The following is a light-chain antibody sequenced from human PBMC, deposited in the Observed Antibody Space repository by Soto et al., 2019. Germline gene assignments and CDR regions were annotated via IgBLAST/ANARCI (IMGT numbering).Light chain of an antibody. CDR3: QQYDTLPQT. Sequence: DIQMTQSPSSLSASVGDRVTITCQASQDIRSYLNWYQQKPGKAPKLLIYVASNLETGVPSRFSGSGSGTDFTFTISSLQPDDIATYYCQQYDTLPQTFGQGTKLEIK. V-gene: IGKV1-33*01. J-gene: IGKJ2*01. CDR1: QDIRSY. CDR2: VAS.